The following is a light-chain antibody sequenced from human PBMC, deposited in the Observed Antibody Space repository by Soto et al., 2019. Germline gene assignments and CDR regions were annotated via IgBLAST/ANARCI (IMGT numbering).Light chain of an antibody. Sequence: QMTQSPSSLSASVGDRVTITCRASQTISSPLSWYQQKPGTVPELLIYATSRLQSGVPSRFSGSRSGTDFTLTISSVQPEDSATYYCQHNYGTPAFGQGTRLENK. CDR1: QTISSP. J-gene: IGKJ5*01. V-gene: IGKV1-39*01. CDR2: ATS. CDR3: QHNYGTPA.